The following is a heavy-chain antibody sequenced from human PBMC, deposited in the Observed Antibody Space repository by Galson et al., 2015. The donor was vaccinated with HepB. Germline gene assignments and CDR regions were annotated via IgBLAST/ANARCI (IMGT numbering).Heavy chain of an antibody. CDR1: GFPFISYG. Sequence: SLRLSCAASGFPFISYGMHWVRQAPGKGLEWVSVIWYDGSNEKYADSVRGRFTIFRDNSKNTLYLQMNSLRAEDTAVYYCARAWASSSDIGYLGQGTLVTVSS. D-gene: IGHD6-6*01. CDR2: IWYDGSNE. CDR3: ARAWASSSDIGY. J-gene: IGHJ4*02. V-gene: IGHV3-33*01.